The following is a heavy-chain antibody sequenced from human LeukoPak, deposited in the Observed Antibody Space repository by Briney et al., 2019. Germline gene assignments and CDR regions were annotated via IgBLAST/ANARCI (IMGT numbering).Heavy chain of an antibody. Sequence: ASVKVSCKASGYTFTSYGISWVRQAPGQGLEWMGWISAYNGNTNYAQKLQGRVTMTTDTSTSTAYMELRSLRSDDTAVYYCARGFTPGIAVAGTSFDYWGQGTLVTVSS. V-gene: IGHV1-18*01. CDR2: ISAYNGNT. J-gene: IGHJ4*02. CDR3: ARGFTPGIAVAGTSFDY. CDR1: GYTFTSYG. D-gene: IGHD6-19*01.